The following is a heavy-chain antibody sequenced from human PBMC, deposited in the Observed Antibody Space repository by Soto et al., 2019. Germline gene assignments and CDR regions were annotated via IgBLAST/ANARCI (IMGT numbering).Heavy chain of an antibody. D-gene: IGHD1-1*01. Sequence: QVQLQESGPGLVQPSGTLALTCVVSSGSIGNNNWWSWVRQPPGQGLEWIGEIHHSGSTNYNPSLKSRVTMSVDKSKNQPSLLLSSVTAADTAVYYCARGDNFLFDYWGQGTLDIVSS. CDR1: SGSIGNNNW. CDR2: IHHSGST. CDR3: ARGDNFLFDY. V-gene: IGHV4-4*02. J-gene: IGHJ4*02.